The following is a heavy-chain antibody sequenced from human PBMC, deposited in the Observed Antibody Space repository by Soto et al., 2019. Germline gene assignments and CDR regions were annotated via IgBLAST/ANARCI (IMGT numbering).Heavy chain of an antibody. J-gene: IGHJ5*02. CDR3: TRDASRDSSARAWFDP. Sequence: LRLSCAASGFTFRSFTMNWVRQAPGKGLEWVSTISSNSAYIYYTDALRGRFTISRDNAKNSLHLQMNSLRAEDTAVYYCTRDASRDSSARAWFDPWGPGTLVTVSS. CDR2: ISSNSAYI. CDR1: GFTFRSFT. V-gene: IGHV3-21*01. D-gene: IGHD6-13*01.